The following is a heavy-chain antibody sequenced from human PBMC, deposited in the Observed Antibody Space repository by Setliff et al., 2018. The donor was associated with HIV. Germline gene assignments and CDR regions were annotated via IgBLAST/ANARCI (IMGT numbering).Heavy chain of an antibody. CDR2: ISPIIGNA. V-gene: IGHV1-69*10. J-gene: IGHJ5*02. Sequence: SVKVSCKASGGTFSSYAITWVRQAPGQGLEWMGGISPIIGNANYAQKFQGRITITADKSTSTAYTELSSLRSEDTAVYYCARDLGSGRRWFDPWGQGTMVTVSS. CDR3: ARDLGSGRRWFDP. D-gene: IGHD3-10*01. CDR1: GGTFSSYA.